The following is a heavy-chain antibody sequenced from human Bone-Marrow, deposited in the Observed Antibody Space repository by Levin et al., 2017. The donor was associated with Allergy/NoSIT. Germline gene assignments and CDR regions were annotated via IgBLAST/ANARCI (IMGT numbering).Heavy chain of an antibody. CDR2: INHSGST. CDR1: GGSFSGYY. Sequence: SETLSLTCAVYGGSFSGYYWSWIRQPPGKGLEWIGEINHSGSTNYNPSLKSRVTISVDTSKNQFSLKLSSVTAADTAVYYCARGLVLRNYVGYFQHWGQGTLVTVSS. CDR3: ARGLVLRNYVGYFQH. J-gene: IGHJ1*01. D-gene: IGHD2/OR15-2a*01. V-gene: IGHV4-34*01.